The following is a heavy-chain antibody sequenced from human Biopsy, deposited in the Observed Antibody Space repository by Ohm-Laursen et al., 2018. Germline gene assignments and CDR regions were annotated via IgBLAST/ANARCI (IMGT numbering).Heavy chain of an antibody. CDR2: MWSDGINK. CDR1: GFAFSYYG. J-gene: IGHJ5*02. D-gene: IGHD3-9*01. Sequence: SLRLSCSAVGFAFSYYGLHWVRQAPGKGLQWVAVMWSDGINKNYADSVKGRFTVSRDNSSNVLYLQMSSLRDEDSAVYYCARDDDTTGHYMILNHWGQGTLVTVSS. CDR3: ARDDDTTGHYMILNH. V-gene: IGHV3-33*01.